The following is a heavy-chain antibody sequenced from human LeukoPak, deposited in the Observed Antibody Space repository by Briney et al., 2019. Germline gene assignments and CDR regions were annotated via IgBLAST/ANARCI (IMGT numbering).Heavy chain of an antibody. CDR3: ARHLGDPEWLLFLLPNWFDP. V-gene: IGHV5-51*01. D-gene: IGHD3-3*01. CDR2: FYPGDSDT. Sequence: GESLKISCKGSGYSFTSYWIGWVRRMPGKGLEWMGIFYPGDSDTRYSPSFQGQVTISAHKSISTPDLQWSRLKASDTAMYYCARHLGDPEWLLFLLPNWFDPWGQGTLVTVPS. CDR1: GYSFTSYW. J-gene: IGHJ5*02.